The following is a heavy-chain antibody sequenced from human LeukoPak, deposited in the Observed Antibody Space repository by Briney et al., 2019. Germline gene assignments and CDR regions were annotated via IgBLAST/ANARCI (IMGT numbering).Heavy chain of an antibody. CDR3: AKAIDNGINSPFHY. CDR1: GFTFDDYA. J-gene: IGHJ4*02. D-gene: IGHD4-23*01. CDR2: ISWKSDGR. Sequence: LSGGSLRLSCAASGFTFDDYAMHWVRQAPGKGLEWVSGISWKSDGRGYVDSVKGRFTISRDNAKNSLYLQMNTLRAEDTAFYYCAKAIDNGINSPFHYWGQGTLVTVSS. V-gene: IGHV3-9*01.